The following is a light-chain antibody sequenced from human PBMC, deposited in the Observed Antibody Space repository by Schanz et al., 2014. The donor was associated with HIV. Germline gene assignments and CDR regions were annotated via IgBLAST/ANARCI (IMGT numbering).Light chain of an antibody. CDR1: SGDVGSYNY. J-gene: IGLJ3*02. V-gene: IGLV2-14*03. CDR3: SSYTSSSPWV. Sequence: QSALTQPASVSGSPGQSISISCTGTSGDVGSYNYVSWYQQHPGKAPKLMIYDVSNRPSGVSNRFSGSKSGNTASLTISGLQAEDEADYYCSSYTSSSPWVFGGGTKLTVL. CDR2: DVS.